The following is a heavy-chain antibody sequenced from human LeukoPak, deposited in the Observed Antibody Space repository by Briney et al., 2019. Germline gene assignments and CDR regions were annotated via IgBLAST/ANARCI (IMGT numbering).Heavy chain of an antibody. J-gene: IGHJ4*02. Sequence: PGVSVRLSFAASGFTVRSSYMTWVPQAPGKGLEGFSVIYSGGSTYYADSVKGRFTISRDNSKNTMYLQMNSLRAEDTAVYYCARDKVTAVDYYFDYWGQGTLVTVSS. CDR3: ARDKVTAVDYYFDY. CDR1: GFTVRSSY. CDR2: IYSGGST. V-gene: IGHV3-66*01. D-gene: IGHD2-21*02.